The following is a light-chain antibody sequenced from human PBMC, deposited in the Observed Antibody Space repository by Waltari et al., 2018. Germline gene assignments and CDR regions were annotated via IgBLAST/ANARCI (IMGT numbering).Light chain of an antibody. CDR1: SGKIATKY. V-gene: IGLV6-57*03. Sequence: FMLTQPHSVSESPGKTVTISCTRSSGKIATKYVQWYQQRPGSAPTKVIYEDNQRPSGVPDRFSGSIDSSSNSASLIISGLKAEDEADYYCQSFDSSHVVFGGGTKLTVL. CDR3: QSFDSSHVV. CDR2: EDN. J-gene: IGLJ2*01.